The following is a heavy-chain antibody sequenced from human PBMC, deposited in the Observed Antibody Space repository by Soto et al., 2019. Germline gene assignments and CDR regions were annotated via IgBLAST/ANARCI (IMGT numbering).Heavy chain of an antibody. V-gene: IGHV4-34*01. CDR3: ARGQLVWYGDLTPYHRDMDV. J-gene: IGHJ6*02. D-gene: IGHD3-10*01. CDR2: ISHDGGT. Sequence: PSETLSLTCAFYGGSFDDFYWSWVRQSPGKGLEWVGEISHDGGTNYSPSLASRVSISVDTSKNQFSLHLWSVTAADTGLYYCARGQLVWYGDLTPYHRDMDVWGQGTTVTVSS. CDR1: GGSFDDFY.